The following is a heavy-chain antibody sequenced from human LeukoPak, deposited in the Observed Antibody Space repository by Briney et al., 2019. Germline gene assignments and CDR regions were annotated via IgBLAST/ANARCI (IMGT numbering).Heavy chain of an antibody. Sequence: PGESLKISCKGSGYSFTSYWIGWVRQMPGKGLEWMGIIYPGDSDTRYSPSFQGQVTISTDKSISTAYLQWSSLKASDTAMYYCARRYYGSGSYYNWFDPWGQGTLVTVSS. J-gene: IGHJ5*02. D-gene: IGHD3-10*01. CDR2: IYPGDSDT. CDR3: ARRYYGSGSYYNWFDP. CDR1: GYSFTSYW. V-gene: IGHV5-51*01.